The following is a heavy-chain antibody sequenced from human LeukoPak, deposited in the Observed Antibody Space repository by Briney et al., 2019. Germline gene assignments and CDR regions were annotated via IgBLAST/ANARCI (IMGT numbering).Heavy chain of an antibody. V-gene: IGHV3-48*03. CDR3: ATYYYDSSAQRGDDAFDI. Sequence: GGSLRLSCAASEFTFSSYEMNWVRQAPGKGLEWVSYISSSGSTIYYADSVKGRFTVSRDDAKNSLYLQMNSLRAEDTAIYYCATYYYDSSAQRGDDAFDIWGQGTMVTVSS. D-gene: IGHD3-22*01. CDR2: ISSSGSTI. J-gene: IGHJ3*02. CDR1: EFTFSSYE.